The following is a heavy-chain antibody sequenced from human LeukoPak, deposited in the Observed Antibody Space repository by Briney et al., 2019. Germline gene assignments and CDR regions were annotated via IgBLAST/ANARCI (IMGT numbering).Heavy chain of an antibody. V-gene: IGHV4-4*07. CDR1: GGSISSYY. CDR2: IYTSGST. Sequence: SETLSLTCTVSGGSISSYYWSWIRQPAGKGLEWIGRIYTSGSTNYNPSLKSRVTMSVDTSKNQFSLELSSVTAADTAVYYCAGSITMVRGVISNWFDPWGQGTLVTVSS. J-gene: IGHJ5*02. CDR3: AGSITMVRGVISNWFDP. D-gene: IGHD3-10*01.